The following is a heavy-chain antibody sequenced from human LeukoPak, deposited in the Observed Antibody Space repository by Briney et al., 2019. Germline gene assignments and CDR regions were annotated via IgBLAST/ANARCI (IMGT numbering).Heavy chain of an antibody. CDR3: ARSPVTYYYDSSGYYRRWFDP. CDR1: GGSISSSSYY. CDR2: TYYSGST. D-gene: IGHD3-22*01. V-gene: IGHV4-39*01. Sequence: SETLSLTCTVSGGSISSSSYYWGWIRQPPGKGLEWIGSTYYSGSTYYNPSLKSRVTISVDTSKNQFSLKLSSVTAADTAVYYCARSPVTYYYDSSGYYRRWFDPWGQGTLVTVSS. J-gene: IGHJ5*02.